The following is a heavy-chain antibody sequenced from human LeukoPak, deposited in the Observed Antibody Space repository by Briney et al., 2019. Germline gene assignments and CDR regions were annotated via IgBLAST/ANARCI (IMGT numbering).Heavy chain of an antibody. CDR1: GYTFTGYY. J-gene: IGHJ4*02. Sequence: VKVSCKASGYTFTGYYMHWVRQAPGQGLEWMGWINPSTGVTNYARNFQGRVTMTRDTSTTTAYMELTRLSSDDTAVYFCARGHYYSDITFPLHYWGQGTLVTVSS. D-gene: IGHD3-16*01. CDR3: ARGHYYSDITFPLHY. CDR2: INPSTGVT. V-gene: IGHV1-2*02.